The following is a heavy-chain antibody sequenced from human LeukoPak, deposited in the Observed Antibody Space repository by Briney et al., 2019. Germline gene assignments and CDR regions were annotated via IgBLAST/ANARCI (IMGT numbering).Heavy chain of an antibody. CDR2: ITSSGGNT. CDR1: GFTFSSYS. CDR3: ATRGTTATKYFEY. Sequence: GGSLRLSCAASGFTFSSYSMSWVRQAPGRGLEWVSTITSSGGNTYYADSVKGRFTISRDNSKNTLHLQMNSLRAEDTAIYYCATRGTTATKYFEYWGQGTLVTVSS. V-gene: IGHV3-23*01. D-gene: IGHD1-1*01. J-gene: IGHJ4*02.